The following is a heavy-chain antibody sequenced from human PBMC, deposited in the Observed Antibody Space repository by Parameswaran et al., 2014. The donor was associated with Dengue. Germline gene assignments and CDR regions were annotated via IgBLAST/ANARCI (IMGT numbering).Heavy chain of an antibody. Sequence: ESLKISCAVSGYSISSGYYWGWIRQPPGKGLEWIGSIYHSGSTYYNPSLKSRVTISVDTSKNQFSLKLSSVTAADTAVYYCARDNDSSGYYYPYLDYWGQGTLVTVSS. D-gene: IGHD3-22*01. V-gene: IGHV4-38-2*02. CDR1: GYSISSGYY. CDR2: IYHSGST. J-gene: IGHJ4*02. CDR3: ARDNDSSGYYYPYLDY.